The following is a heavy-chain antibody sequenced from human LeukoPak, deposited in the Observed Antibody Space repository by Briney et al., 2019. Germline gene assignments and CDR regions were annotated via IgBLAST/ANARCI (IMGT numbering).Heavy chain of an antibody. CDR3: ARAQYYYDSSGYYPAI. CDR1: GFTFSSYG. D-gene: IGHD3-22*01. J-gene: IGHJ4*02. V-gene: IGHV3-33*01. Sequence: GGSLRLSCAASGFTFSSYGMHWVRQAPGKGLEWVAVIWYDGSNKYYADSVKGRFTISRDNSKNTLYLQMNSLRAEDTAVYYCARAQYYYDSSGYYPAIWGQGTLVTVSS. CDR2: IWYDGSNK.